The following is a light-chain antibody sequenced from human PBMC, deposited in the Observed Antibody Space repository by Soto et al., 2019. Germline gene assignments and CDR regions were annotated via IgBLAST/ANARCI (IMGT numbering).Light chain of an antibody. Sequence: QSVLTQPPSASGSPGQSVTISCTGTSSDVGGYDCVSWYQHRPGTAPKFLIYEVTKRPSGVPDRFSGSKSGNTASLTVSGLQPEDEADYSCSSYAASNTYVFGTGTKLTVL. CDR2: EVT. CDR1: SSDVGGYDC. V-gene: IGLV2-8*01. CDR3: SSYAASNTYV. J-gene: IGLJ1*01.